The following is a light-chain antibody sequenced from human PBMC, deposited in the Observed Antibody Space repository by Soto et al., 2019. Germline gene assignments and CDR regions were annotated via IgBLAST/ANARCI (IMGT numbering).Light chain of an antibody. CDR2: AAS. CDR1: QGIRIY. Sequence: IQMTQSPSSLSASVGDRVTITCRASQGIRIYLHWYQQKPGKAPKLLIYAASTLQSGVPSRFSGSGSGTEFTLTISSLQPEDFATYYCQQLNSYPLTFGGGTKVDI. V-gene: IGKV1-9*01. J-gene: IGKJ4*01. CDR3: QQLNSYPLT.